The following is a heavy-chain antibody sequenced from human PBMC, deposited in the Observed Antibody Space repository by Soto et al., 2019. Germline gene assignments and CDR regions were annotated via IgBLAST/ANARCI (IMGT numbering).Heavy chain of an antibody. J-gene: IGHJ6*02. Sequence: GGSLRLSCEVSGFTFSMYSMSWVRQSPGKGLEWVAKIPQDGVDGHYADSVKGRFTISRDNGKNSLYLQLNNLRAEDTAVYYCARDHLILPAHDFFYGSDVWGRGATVTVAS. D-gene: IGHD2-21*02. CDR1: GFTFSMYS. CDR2: IPQDGVDG. CDR3: ARDHLILPAHDFFYGSDV. V-gene: IGHV3-7*03.